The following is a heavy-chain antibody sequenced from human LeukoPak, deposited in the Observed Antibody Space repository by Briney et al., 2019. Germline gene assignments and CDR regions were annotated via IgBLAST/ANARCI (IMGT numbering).Heavy chain of an antibody. D-gene: IGHD1-26*01. Sequence: SETLSLTCTVSGGSISSYYWSWIRQPPGKGLEWIGYIYYSGSTNYNPSLKSRVTISVDTSKNQFSLKLSSVTAADTAVYYCTRLSHVAGAAKVSWFDPWGQGTLVTVSS. CDR2: IYYSGST. CDR1: GGSISSYY. CDR3: TRLSHVAGAAKVSWFDP. J-gene: IGHJ5*02. V-gene: IGHV4-59*01.